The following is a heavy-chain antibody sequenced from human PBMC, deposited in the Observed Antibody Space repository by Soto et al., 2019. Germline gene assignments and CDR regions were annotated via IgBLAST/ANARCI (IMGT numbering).Heavy chain of an antibody. J-gene: IGHJ4*02. V-gene: IGHV1-69*06. CDR2: IVPMFGTS. CDR3: NSGSEYDFWSGYL. D-gene: IGHD3-3*01. Sequence: QERLVQSGAEVRKPGSSVKVSCKVTGCTSTRYAINWVLQAPGQRLEWMGGIVPMFGTSKYAQKVQGRVTITADTSTNIAYMELRSLRSEDTAVYYCNSGSEYDFWSGYLWGQGTLVSVSS. CDR1: GCTSTRYA.